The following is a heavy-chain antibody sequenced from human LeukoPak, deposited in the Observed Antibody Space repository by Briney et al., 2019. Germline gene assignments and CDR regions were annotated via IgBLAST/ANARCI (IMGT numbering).Heavy chain of an antibody. CDR1: GYTFTSYG. CDR2: ISAYNGNT. CDR3: ARDLRSYFGYDAFDI. D-gene: IGHD1-26*01. J-gene: IGHJ3*02. V-gene: IGHV1-18*01. Sequence: ASVKVSCKASGYTFTSYGISWVRQAPGQGLEWMGWISAYNGNTNYAQKLQGRVTMTTDTSTSTAYMELRSLRSDDTAVYYCARDLRSYFGYDAFDIWGQGTMVTVSS.